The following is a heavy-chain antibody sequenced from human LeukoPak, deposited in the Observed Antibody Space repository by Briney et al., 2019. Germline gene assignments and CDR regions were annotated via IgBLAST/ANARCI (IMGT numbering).Heavy chain of an antibody. D-gene: IGHD3-10*01. CDR1: GGSISSGDYY. J-gene: IGHJ5*02. Sequence: PSQTLSLTCTVSGGSISSGDYYWSWIRQPPGKGLEWTGYIYYSGSTYYNPSLKSRVTISVDTSKNQFSLKLSSVTAADTAVYYCARGKVRGVFDPWGQGTLVTVSS. CDR3: ARGKVRGVFDP. V-gene: IGHV4-30-4*01. CDR2: IYYSGST.